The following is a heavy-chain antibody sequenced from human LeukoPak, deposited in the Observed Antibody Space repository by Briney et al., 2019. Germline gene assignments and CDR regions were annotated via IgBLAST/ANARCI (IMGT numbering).Heavy chain of an antibody. CDR1: GGSISSYY. CDR3: ARVDGRDGYKYEYNYYIGV. Sequence: PSETLTFTCTVSGGSISSYYWSWIRQPPGKGLEWIGYFYHSGRTNYNPSLKSRVTISVDTSNNQFSLKPSSVTAADTAVYYCARVDGRDGYKYEYNYYIGVSGEGTTVTVSS. V-gene: IGHV4-59*01. J-gene: IGHJ6*03. D-gene: IGHD5-24*01. CDR2: FYHSGRT.